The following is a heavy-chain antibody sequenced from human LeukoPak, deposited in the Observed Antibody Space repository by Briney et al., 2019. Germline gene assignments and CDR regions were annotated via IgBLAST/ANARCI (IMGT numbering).Heavy chain of an antibody. D-gene: IGHD3-22*01. V-gene: IGHV3-23*01. CDR2: ISGSGGST. CDR1: GFTFSSYA. J-gene: IGHJ4*02. Sequence: GGSLRLSCAASGFTFSSYATSWVRQAPGKGLEWISAISGSGGSTYYADSVKGRFTISRDNSKNTLYLQMNSLRAEDTAVYYCAKSLNYYDSSGGLDYWGQGTLVTVSS. CDR3: AKSLNYYDSSGGLDY.